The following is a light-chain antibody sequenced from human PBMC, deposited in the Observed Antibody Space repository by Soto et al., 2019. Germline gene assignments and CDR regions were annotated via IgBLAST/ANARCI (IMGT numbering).Light chain of an antibody. CDR1: SSDVGGYNY. CDR2: DVS. J-gene: IGLJ1*01. V-gene: IGLV2-11*01. CDR3: CSYAGSYTYV. Sequence: SALAQPRSVSGSPGQSVTISCTGTSSDVGGYNYVSWYQQHPGKAPKLMIYDVSKRPSGVPDRFSGSKSGNTASLTISGLQAEDEADYYCCSYAGSYTYVFGTGNKVIV.